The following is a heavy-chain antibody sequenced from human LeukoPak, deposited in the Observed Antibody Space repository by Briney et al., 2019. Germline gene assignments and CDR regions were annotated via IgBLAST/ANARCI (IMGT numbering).Heavy chain of an antibody. Sequence: SETLSLTCTVSVGSISSGSYDWSWIRQPAGKGLEWIGRIYTSGSTNYDPSLKSRVTISVYTSKNQVSLKLSSVTAADTAVYYCARDGMATLSFDYWGQGILVTVSS. D-gene: IGHD5-24*01. J-gene: IGHJ4*02. CDR3: ARDGMATLSFDY. V-gene: IGHV4-61*02. CDR1: VGSISSGSYD. CDR2: IYTSGST.